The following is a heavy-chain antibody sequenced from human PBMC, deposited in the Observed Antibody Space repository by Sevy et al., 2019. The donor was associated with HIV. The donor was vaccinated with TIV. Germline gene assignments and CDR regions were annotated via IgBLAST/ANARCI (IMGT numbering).Heavy chain of an antibody. D-gene: IGHD6-25*01. J-gene: IGHJ3*01. Sequence: GGSLRLSCAASGFIVSRHWMSWVRQAPGKGLEWVANIKEDGSGKYYVDSVKGRFTISKDNAKNSLYLQMNSLRVEDTAVNFCAREAIAAGVEAFDVWGQGTMVTVSS. V-gene: IGHV3-7*03. CDR2: IKEDGSGK. CDR3: AREAIAAGVEAFDV. CDR1: GFIVSRHW.